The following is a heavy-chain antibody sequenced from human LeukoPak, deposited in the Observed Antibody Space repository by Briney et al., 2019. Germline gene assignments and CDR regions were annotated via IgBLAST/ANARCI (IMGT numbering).Heavy chain of an antibody. CDR2: INPNSGGT. J-gene: IGHJ3*02. Sequence: GASVKVSCKASGYTFTGYYMHWVRQAPGQGLEWMGWINPNSGGTNYAQKFQGRVTMTRDTSISTAYMELSRLRSDDTAVYYCARGSRYYGSGSYPDDAFDIWGQGTMVTVSS. CDR1: GYTFTGYY. D-gene: IGHD3-10*01. CDR3: ARGSRYYGSGSYPDDAFDI. V-gene: IGHV1-2*02.